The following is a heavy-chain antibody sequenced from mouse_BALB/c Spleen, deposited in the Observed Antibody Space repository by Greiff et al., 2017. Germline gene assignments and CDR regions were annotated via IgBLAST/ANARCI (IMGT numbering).Heavy chain of an antibody. Sequence: QVQLKESGAELMKPGASVKISCKATGYTFSSYWIEWVKQRPGHGLEWIGEILPGSGSTNYNEKFKGKATFTADTSSNTAYMQLSSLTSEDSAVYYCARPSYGNYGEAWFAYWGQGTLVTVSA. J-gene: IGHJ3*01. CDR2: ILPGSGST. CDR3: ARPSYGNYGEAWFAY. CDR1: GYTFSSYW. V-gene: IGHV1-9*01. D-gene: IGHD2-10*02.